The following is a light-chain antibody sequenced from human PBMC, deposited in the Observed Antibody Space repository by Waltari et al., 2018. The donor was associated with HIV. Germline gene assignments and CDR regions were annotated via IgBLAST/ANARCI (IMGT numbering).Light chain of an antibody. CDR2: DNN. Sequence: QSVLTQPPSVSAAPGQKVTFSCSGSTSHIGKNFVSWYQQLPEAAPKLIIYDNNKRPSGVPDRFSGSKSATSATLAITGLQTGDEADYYCGTWDSSVSAGVFGGGTKLTVL. CDR1: TSHIGKNF. CDR3: GTWDSSVSAGV. J-gene: IGLJ2*01. V-gene: IGLV1-51*01.